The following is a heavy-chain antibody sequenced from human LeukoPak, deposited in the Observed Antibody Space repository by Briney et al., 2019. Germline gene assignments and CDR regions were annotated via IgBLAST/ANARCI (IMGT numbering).Heavy chain of an antibody. V-gene: IGHV3-33*01. CDR3: ARSRYNLDY. J-gene: IGHJ4*02. D-gene: IGHD5-24*01. CDR1: GFTYSNND. CDR2: IRYDGSNE. Sequence: HAMSLTFSCTASGFTYSNNDVLGVRQAPGKEPKGVAIIRYDGSNENYADSVKGRFTISRDNSKKTLYLQMNSLRAEDTAVYYCARSRYNLDYWGQGTLVTVSS.